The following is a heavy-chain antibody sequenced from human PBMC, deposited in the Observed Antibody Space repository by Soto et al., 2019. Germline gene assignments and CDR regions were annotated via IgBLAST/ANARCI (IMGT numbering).Heavy chain of an antibody. Sequence: PGGSLRLSCAASGLLVSNNYMSWVRQAPGKGLEWVSIMYSGGTTYYADSVEGRFTMSRDDSKNMVYLQMNSLRAEDTAVYYCARTWIRFGPNDYWGQGAPVTVSS. CDR1: GLLVSNNY. CDR3: ARTWIRFGPNDY. D-gene: IGHD3-16*01. J-gene: IGHJ4*02. V-gene: IGHV3-53*01. CDR2: MYSGGTT.